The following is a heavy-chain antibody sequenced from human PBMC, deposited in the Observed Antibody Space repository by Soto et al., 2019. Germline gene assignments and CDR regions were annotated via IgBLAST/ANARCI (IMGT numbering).Heavy chain of an antibody. V-gene: IGHV1-2*04. D-gene: IGHD2-15*01. CDR1: GYTFTGYY. J-gene: IGHJ6*02. CDR3: ARDSSCSGGSCYSRDGMDV. Sequence: ASVKVSCKASGYTFTGYYMHWVRQAPGQGLEWMGWINPNSGGTNYAQKFQGWVTMTRDTSISTAYMELSRLRSDDTAVYYCARDSSCSGGSCYSRDGMDVWGQGTTVTVSS. CDR2: INPNSGGT.